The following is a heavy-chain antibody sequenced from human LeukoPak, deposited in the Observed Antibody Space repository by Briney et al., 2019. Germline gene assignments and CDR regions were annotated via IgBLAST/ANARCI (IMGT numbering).Heavy chain of an antibody. J-gene: IGHJ4*02. D-gene: IGHD3-10*01. Sequence: GGSLRLSCAAPGFTFSDTWRHSGRQAPGEGLGWVSRIRSDGSDTRYAESVNGRFTISRDNSKNTLYLKMNRLRAEDTAVYYGARQLLWFGEFVGYFDYWGQGTLVTVSS. CDR3: ARQLLWFGEFVGYFDY. V-gene: IGHV3-74*01. CDR1: GFTFSDTW. CDR2: IRSDGSDT.